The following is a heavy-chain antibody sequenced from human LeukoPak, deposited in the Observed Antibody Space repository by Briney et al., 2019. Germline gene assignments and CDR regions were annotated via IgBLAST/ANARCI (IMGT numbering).Heavy chain of an antibody. V-gene: IGHV3-21*01. CDR2: ISSSSSYI. D-gene: IGHD3-22*01. CDR1: GFTFSSYS. CDR3: ARACSITMIDS. J-gene: IGHJ4*02. Sequence: GGSLRLSCAASGFTFSSYSMNWVRQAPGKGLEWVSSISSSSSYIYYADSVKGRFAISRDNAKNSLYLQMNSLRAEDTAVYYCARACSITMIDSWGQGTLVTVSS.